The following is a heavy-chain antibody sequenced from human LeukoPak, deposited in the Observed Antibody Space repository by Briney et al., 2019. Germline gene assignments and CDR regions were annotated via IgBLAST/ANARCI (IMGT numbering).Heavy chain of an antibody. CDR1: GGSISSSSYY. Sequence: SETLSLTCTVSGGSISSSSYYWGWIRQPPGKGLEWIGSIYYSGSTYYDPSLKSRVTISVDTSKNQFSLKLSSVTAADTAVYYCARRRYYDSSGCFDYWGQGTLVTVSS. V-gene: IGHV4-39*01. D-gene: IGHD3-22*01. CDR2: IYYSGST. J-gene: IGHJ4*02. CDR3: ARRRYYDSSGCFDY.